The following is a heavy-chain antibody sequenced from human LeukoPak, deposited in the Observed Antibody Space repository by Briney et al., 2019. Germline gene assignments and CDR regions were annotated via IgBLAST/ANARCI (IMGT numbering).Heavy chain of an antibody. V-gene: IGHV4-39*07. D-gene: IGHD5-18*01. CDR2: IYYSGST. CDR3: ARDRWYSYGHLPLDV. J-gene: IGHJ6*04. CDR1: GDSISSSSYY. Sequence: PSETLSLTCTVSGDSISSSSYYWGWIRKPPGKGLEWIGSIYYSGSTYYNPSLKSRVTISVDTSKNQFSLKLSSVTAADTAVYYCARDRWYSYGHLPLDVWGKGTTVTVSS.